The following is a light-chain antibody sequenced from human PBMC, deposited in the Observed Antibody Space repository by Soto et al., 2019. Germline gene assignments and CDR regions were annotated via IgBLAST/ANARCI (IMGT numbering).Light chain of an antibody. CDR1: QSVSSSY. CDR3: QLYGSPTWT. Sequence: EIVLTQSPGILSLSPGERATLSCRASQSVSSSYLAWYQQQPGQAPRLLMYGASTRATGIPDRFSGSGSGTDFTLTISRLEPEDFTVYYCQLYGSPTWTFGQGTKVEIK. J-gene: IGKJ1*01. CDR2: GAS. V-gene: IGKV3-20*01.